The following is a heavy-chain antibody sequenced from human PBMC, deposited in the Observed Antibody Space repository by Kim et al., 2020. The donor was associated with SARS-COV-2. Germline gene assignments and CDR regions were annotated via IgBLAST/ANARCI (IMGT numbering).Heavy chain of an antibody. CDR3: AEGDSSGYSDY. J-gene: IGHJ4*02. D-gene: IGHD3-22*01. CDR2: T. Sequence: TYHHPSLKSRVTISVDTSKNQFSLKLSSVTAADTAVYYCAEGDSSGYSDYWGQGTLVTVSS. V-gene: IGHV4-39*01.